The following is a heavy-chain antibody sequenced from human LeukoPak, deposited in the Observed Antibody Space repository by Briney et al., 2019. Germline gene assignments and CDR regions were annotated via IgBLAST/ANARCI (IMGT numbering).Heavy chain of an antibody. J-gene: IGHJ6*02. CDR1: GFTFKVYA. Sequence: GGSLRLSCAASGFTFKVYAMSWVRQTPGKGLEWVSSISSSSSFVYYTDSVKGRFTISRDNAKNSLYLQMNSLRAEDTAVYYCARDICSDGVCYYGMDVWGQGTTVTVSS. V-gene: IGHV3-21*06. CDR3: ARDICSDGVCYYGMDV. D-gene: IGHD2-8*01. CDR2: ISSSSSFV.